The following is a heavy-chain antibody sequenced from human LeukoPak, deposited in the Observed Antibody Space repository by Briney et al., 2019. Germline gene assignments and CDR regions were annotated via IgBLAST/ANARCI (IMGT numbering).Heavy chain of an antibody. V-gene: IGHV3-74*01. CDR2: ISGDGTTI. CDR1: GFTFSSNW. J-gene: IGHJ4*02. Sequence: GGSLRLSCTASGFTFSSNWMNWVRQAPGEGLVWVSRISGDGTTITYADSVKGRFTISRDNAKNTLYLQMNSLKTEDTAVYYCTTSGRITMVRGRGREDYWGQGTLVTVSS. D-gene: IGHD3-10*01. CDR3: TTSGRITMVRGRGREDY.